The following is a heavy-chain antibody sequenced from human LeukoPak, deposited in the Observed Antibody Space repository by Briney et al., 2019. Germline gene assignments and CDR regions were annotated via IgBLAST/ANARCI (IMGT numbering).Heavy chain of an antibody. J-gene: IGHJ4*02. CDR2: IYHSGST. CDR3: AREGPTVVTPGVDY. D-gene: IGHD4-23*01. Sequence: WETLSLTCIVSGYSISSGYYWAWIRQPPGKGLEWIGNIYHSGSTYYNPCLKSRVTISVDTSKNHFSLRLSSVTAADTAAYYCAREGPTVVTPGVDYWGQGTLVTVSS. V-gene: IGHV4-38-2*02. CDR1: GYSISSGYY.